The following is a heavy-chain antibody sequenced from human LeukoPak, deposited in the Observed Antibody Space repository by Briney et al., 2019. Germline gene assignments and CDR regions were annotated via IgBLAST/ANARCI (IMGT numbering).Heavy chain of an antibody. CDR1: GYTFTGYG. D-gene: IGHD3-3*01. V-gene: IGHV1-18*01. CDR3: AREEIPRRDFWSGYYRGGLDY. CDR2: ISAYNGDT. Sequence: ASVKVSCKASGYTFTGYGVTWVRQAPGQGLEWMGWISAYNGDTNYAQKLQGRVTMTTDTSTSTAYMELRSLRSDDTAVYYCAREEIPRRDFWSGYYRGGLDYWGQGTLVTVSS. J-gene: IGHJ4*02.